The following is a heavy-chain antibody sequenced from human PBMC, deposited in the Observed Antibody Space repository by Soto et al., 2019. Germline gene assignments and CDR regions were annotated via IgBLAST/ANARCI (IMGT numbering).Heavy chain of an antibody. J-gene: IGHJ5*02. V-gene: IGHV4-39*01. Sequence: QLQLQESGPGLVKPSETLSLTCTVSGGSISSSSYYWGWIRQPPGKGLEWIGSIYYSGSTYYNPSLKRRVPISVDTSKNQFSLKLSSVTAADTAVYYCARQLVAATLGYNWFDPWGQGTLVTVSS. CDR3: ARQLVAATLGYNWFDP. CDR1: GGSISSSSYY. CDR2: IYYSGST. D-gene: IGHD2-15*01.